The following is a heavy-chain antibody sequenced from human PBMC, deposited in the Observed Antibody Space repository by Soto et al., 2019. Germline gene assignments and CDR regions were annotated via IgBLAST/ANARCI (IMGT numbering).Heavy chain of an antibody. CDR3: ARAPRWYYYDSSGLYYFDY. Sequence: SETLSLTCTVSGGSISSGDYYWSWIRQPPGKGLEWIGYIYYSGSTYYNPSLKSRVTISVDTSKNQFSLKLSSVTAADTAVYYCARAPRWYYYDSSGLYYFDYWGQGTLVTVSS. J-gene: IGHJ4*02. CDR2: IYYSGST. D-gene: IGHD3-22*01. V-gene: IGHV4-30-4*01. CDR1: GGSISSGDYY.